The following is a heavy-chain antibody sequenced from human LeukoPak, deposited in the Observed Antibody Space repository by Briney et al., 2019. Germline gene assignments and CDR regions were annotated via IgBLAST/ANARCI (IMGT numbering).Heavy chain of an antibody. J-gene: IGHJ5*02. V-gene: IGHV3-7*04. CDR1: GFTFSRYW. Sequence: GGSLRLSCAASGFTFSRYWMSWVRQAPGKGLEWVANVKQDGSEKYYVDSVKGRFTISRDNAKNSLYLQVNSLRAEDTAVYYCARDWPPNWFDPWGQGTLVTVSS. CDR2: VKQDGSEK. CDR3: ARDWPPNWFDP.